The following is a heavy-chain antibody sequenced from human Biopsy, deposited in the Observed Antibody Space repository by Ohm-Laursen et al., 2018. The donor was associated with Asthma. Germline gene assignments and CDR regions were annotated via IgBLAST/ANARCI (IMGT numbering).Heavy chain of an antibody. D-gene: IGHD4-17*01. J-gene: IGHJ4*02. CDR1: GGTFSTFG. CDR3: ARDYGGDYVHRHLPLAY. Sequence: GASVKVSCKSSGGTFSTFGISWVRQAPGQGLEWMGRIIPFYGTATYAQNFQGRLTLTADESTSTAYMELSSLRSEDTAVYFCARDYGGDYVHRHLPLAYWGQGTLVTVSS. V-gene: IGHV1-69*13. CDR2: IIPFYGTA.